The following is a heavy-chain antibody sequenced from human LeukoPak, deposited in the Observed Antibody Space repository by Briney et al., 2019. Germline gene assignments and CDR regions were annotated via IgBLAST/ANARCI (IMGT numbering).Heavy chain of an antibody. CDR1: GFTFGDYA. J-gene: IGHJ5*02. CDR2: IRSKAYGGTT. D-gene: IGHD5-24*01. V-gene: IGHV3-49*04. CDR3: TRGDGYNWA. Sequence: PGRSLRLPCTAYGFTFGDYAMSWVRQAPGKGLEWVGFIRSKAYGGTTEYAASVKGRFTISRDDSKSIAYLQMNSLKTEDTAVYYCTRGDGYNWAWGQGTLVTVSS.